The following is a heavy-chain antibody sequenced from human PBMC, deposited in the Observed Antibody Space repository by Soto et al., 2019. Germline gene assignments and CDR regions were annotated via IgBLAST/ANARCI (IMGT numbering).Heavy chain of an antibody. CDR2: IFPDDSDT. CDR3: FRGGVTSRTFDY. J-gene: IGHJ4*02. CDR1: GYIIKNYW. D-gene: IGHD3-16*01. V-gene: IGHV5-51*01. Sequence: GESLKISCKASGYIIKNYWIGWVRQMPGQGLEWMGIIFPDDSDTRYSPSFQGHVTISVDESISTAYAQWSSLKASDSAIYYCFRGGVTSRTFDYWGQGTLVTVSS.